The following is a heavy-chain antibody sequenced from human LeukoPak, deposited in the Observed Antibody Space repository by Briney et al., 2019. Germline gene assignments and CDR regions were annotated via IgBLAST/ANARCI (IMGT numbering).Heavy chain of an antibody. D-gene: IGHD1-26*01. V-gene: IGHV3-30*03. CDR3: ARDRAWDYLDS. CDR1: GFTLSSHG. J-gene: IGHJ4*02. Sequence: PGKSLRLSCVVSGFTLSSHGMHWVRQAPGKGLEWVAVISYDGGKKSYADSVKGRFTISRDNSKNTLYLQMDSLRVEDTAVYHCARDRAWDYLDSWDQGPLVTVSS. CDR2: ISYDGGKK.